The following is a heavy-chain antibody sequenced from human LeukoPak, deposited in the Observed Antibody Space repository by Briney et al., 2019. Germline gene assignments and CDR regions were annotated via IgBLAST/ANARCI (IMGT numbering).Heavy chain of an antibody. Sequence: GGSLRLSCAASGFTFSSYSMNWVRQAPGKGLEWVSYISSSSSTIYHADSVKGRFTISRDNAKNSLYLQMNSLRAEDTAVYYCARGGSVGASSGGPFDYWGQGTLVTVSS. J-gene: IGHJ4*02. V-gene: IGHV3-48*01. CDR1: GFTFSSYS. D-gene: IGHD1-26*01. CDR3: ARGGSVGASSGGPFDY. CDR2: ISSSSSTI.